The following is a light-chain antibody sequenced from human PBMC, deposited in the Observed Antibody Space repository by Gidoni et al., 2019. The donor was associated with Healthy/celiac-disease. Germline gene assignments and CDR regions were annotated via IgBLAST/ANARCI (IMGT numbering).Light chain of an antibody. CDR1: SSDVGVYNY. CDR3: SSYTSSSTLV. CDR2: EVS. J-gene: IGLJ2*01. V-gene: IGLV2-14*01. Sequence: QSALTQPAPVSGSPGQSIPIFCTGTSSDVGVYNYVSWYQQHPGKAPKLMIYEVSNRPSGVSIRISGSKSVTASLTIAGLQAEDEADYYCSSYTSSSTLVFGGGTKLTVL.